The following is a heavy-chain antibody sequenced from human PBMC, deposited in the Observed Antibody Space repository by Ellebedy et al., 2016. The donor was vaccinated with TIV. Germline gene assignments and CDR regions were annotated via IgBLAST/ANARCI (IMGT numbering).Heavy chain of an antibody. CDR2: ISGSGGST. J-gene: IGHJ4*02. D-gene: IGHD3-3*01. Sequence: GESLKISCAASGFTFSSYAMSWVRQAPGKGLEWVSAISGSGGSTYYADSVKGRFTISRDNSKNTLYLQMNSLRVEDTAVYYCARDWNEGYDGYFDYWGQGTVVTVSS. V-gene: IGHV3-23*01. CDR3: ARDWNEGYDGYFDY. CDR1: GFTFSSYA.